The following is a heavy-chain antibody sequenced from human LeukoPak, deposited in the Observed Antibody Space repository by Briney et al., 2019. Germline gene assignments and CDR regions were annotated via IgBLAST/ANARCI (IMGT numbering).Heavy chain of an antibody. D-gene: IGHD5-18*01. V-gene: IGHV4-34*01. CDR2: INHSGST. Sequence: SETLSLTCAVYGGSFSGYYWSWIRQPPGKGLEWIGEINHSGSTNYNPSLKSRVTISVDTSKNQFSLKLSSVTAADTAVYYCARVVRGYSYGSLYFDYWGQGTLVTVSS. CDR3: ARVVRGYSYGSLYFDY. J-gene: IGHJ4*02. CDR1: GGSFSGYY.